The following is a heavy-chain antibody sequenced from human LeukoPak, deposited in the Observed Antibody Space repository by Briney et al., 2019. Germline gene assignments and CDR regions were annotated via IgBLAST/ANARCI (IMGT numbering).Heavy chain of an antibody. CDR3: ARDGGYYRTYYFDY. Sequence: SETLSLTCAVYGGSFSGYYWSWIRQPAGKGLEWIGRIYTSGSTNYNPSLKSRVTMSVDTSKNQFSLKLSSVTAADTAVYYCARDGGYYRTYYFDYWGQGTLVTVSS. D-gene: IGHD3-3*01. CDR2: IYTSGST. J-gene: IGHJ4*02. V-gene: IGHV4-4*07. CDR1: GGSFSGYY.